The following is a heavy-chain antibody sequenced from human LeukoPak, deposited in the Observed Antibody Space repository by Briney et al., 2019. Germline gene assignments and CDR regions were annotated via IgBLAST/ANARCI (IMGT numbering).Heavy chain of an antibody. CDR3: ATHRVVASAGWFDP. Sequence: SETLSLTCTVSGDSMSSYHWSWLRQPPGKGLEWIGYVIYSGRTNYNPSLKSRVIISVDKSKNQFSLKVNSVTAADTAVYYCATHRVVASAGWFDPWGQGTLVPVSS. CDR2: VIYSGRT. D-gene: IGHD2-2*01. J-gene: IGHJ5*02. CDR1: GDSMSSYH. V-gene: IGHV4-59*08.